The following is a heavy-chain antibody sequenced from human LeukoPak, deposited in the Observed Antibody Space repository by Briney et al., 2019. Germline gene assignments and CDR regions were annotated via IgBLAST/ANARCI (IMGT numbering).Heavy chain of an antibody. CDR1: GFTFSDYY. D-gene: IGHD1-1*01. J-gene: IGHJ4*02. V-gene: IGHV3-11*04. CDR3: ARVAQQSWVDY. Sequence: SGGSLRLSCAASGFTFSDYYTSWIRQAPGKGLEWVSYIGSSGNNIYYADSVEGRFTISRDNAKNSLYLQMNSLRAEDTAVYYCARVAQQSWVDYWGQGTLVTVSS. CDR2: IGSSGNNI.